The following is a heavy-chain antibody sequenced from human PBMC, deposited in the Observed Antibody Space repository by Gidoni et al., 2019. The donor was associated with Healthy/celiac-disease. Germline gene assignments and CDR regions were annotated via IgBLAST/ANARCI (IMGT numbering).Heavy chain of an antibody. D-gene: IGHD3-10*02. V-gene: IGHV1-2*06. CDR3: ARDSLKDYYVPFDP. CDR1: GYTFTGYY. CDR2: INPNSGGT. J-gene: IGHJ5*02. Sequence: QVQLVQSGAEVKKPGASVKVSCKASGYTFTGYYMHWVRQAPGQGLEWMGRINPNSGGTNYAQKCQGRVTMTRDTSISTAYMELSRLRSDDTAVYYCARDSLKDYYVPFDPWGQGTLVTVSS.